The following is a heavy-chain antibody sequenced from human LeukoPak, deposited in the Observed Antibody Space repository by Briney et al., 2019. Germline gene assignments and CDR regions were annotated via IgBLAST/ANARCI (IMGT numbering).Heavy chain of an antibody. CDR1: GFPFSDYA. J-gene: IGHJ4*02. CDR3: AREECSGGSCYFDY. V-gene: IGHV3-64*01. CDR2: ISSNGGST. D-gene: IGHD2-15*01. Sequence: GSLRLSCAGSGFPFSDYAMHWVRQAPGKGLEYVSRISSNGGSTYCANSVKGRFTISRDNPKNTLFLQMGSLRAEDMAVYYCAREECSGGSCYFDYWGQGTLVTVSS.